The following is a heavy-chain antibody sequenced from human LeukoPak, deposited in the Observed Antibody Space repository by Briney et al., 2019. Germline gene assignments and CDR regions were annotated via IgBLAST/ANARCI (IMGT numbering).Heavy chain of an antibody. CDR3: ASDDLYTYPLDF. D-gene: IGHD5-24*01. CDR2: INPNSGDT. Sequence: GASVKVSCKASGYTFTDYYLHWVRQAPGQGLEWLGWINPNSGDTNFAQKFQGRITMTRDTSINTAYMELRGLRSDDTAVYYCASDDLYTYPLDFWGQGTLVTVSS. CDR1: GYTFTDYY. V-gene: IGHV1-2*02. J-gene: IGHJ4*02.